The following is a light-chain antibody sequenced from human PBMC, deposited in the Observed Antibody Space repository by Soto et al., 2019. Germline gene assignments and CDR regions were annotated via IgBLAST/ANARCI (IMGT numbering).Light chain of an antibody. CDR3: QQRDKGSVT. J-gene: IGKJ4*01. V-gene: IGKV3-11*01. CDR1: QSVSSH. CDR2: DAS. Sequence: EVVLTQSPATLSLSLGERATLSCTASQSVSSHLAWYQPKPGQAPRLLIYDASNRATGLPARFSGSGSGTHFTLSISSLEPEDLSVYYCQQRDKGSVTFGGGTKVELK.